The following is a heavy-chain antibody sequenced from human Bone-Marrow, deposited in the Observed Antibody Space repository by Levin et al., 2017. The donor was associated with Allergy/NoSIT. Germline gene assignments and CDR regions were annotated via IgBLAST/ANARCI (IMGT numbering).Heavy chain of an antibody. Sequence: SCAASGFTFSSYGMHWVRQAPGKGLEWVAVIWYDGSNKYYADSVKGRFTISRDNSKNTLYLQMNSLRAEDTAVYYCARERLNLDSSGWYDYYYYYMDVWGKGTTVTVSS. D-gene: IGHD6-19*01. V-gene: IGHV3-33*01. CDR2: IWYDGSNK. J-gene: IGHJ6*03. CDR1: GFTFSSYG. CDR3: ARERLNLDSSGWYDYYYYYMDV.